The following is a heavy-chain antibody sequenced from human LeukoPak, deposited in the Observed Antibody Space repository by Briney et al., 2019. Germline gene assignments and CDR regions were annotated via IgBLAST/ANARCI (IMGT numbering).Heavy chain of an antibody. V-gene: IGHV3-30*02. CDR3: AKDAASIVGAKGLDY. CDR2: IRYDGSNK. Sequence: PGGSLRLSCAASGFTFSSYGMHWVRQAPGKGLDWVAFIRYDGSNKYYADSVKGRFTISRDNSKNTLYLQMNSLRAEDTAVYYCAKDAASIVGAKGLDYWGQGTLVTVSS. D-gene: IGHD1-26*01. CDR1: GFTFSSYG. J-gene: IGHJ4*02.